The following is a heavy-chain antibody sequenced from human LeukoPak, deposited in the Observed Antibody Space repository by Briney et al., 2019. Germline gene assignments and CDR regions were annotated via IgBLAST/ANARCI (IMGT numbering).Heavy chain of an antibody. Sequence: GRSLRLSCAASGFTSSSYAMHWVRQAPGKGLEWVAVISYDGSDKYYADSVKGRFTISRDNSKSTLYLQMNSLRAEDTAVYYCARDLGRYNWNYDFDYWGQGTLVTVSS. CDR3: ARDLGRYNWNYDFDY. V-gene: IGHV3-30-3*01. CDR1: GFTSSSYA. CDR2: ISYDGSDK. D-gene: IGHD1-7*01. J-gene: IGHJ4*02.